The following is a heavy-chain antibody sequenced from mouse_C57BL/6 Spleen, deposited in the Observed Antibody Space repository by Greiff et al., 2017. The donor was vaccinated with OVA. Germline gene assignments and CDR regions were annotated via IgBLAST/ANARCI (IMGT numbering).Heavy chain of an antibody. CDR2: LSSGSSTI. V-gene: IGHV5-17*01. CDR3: ARGPYYYGSSYGYFDG. Sequence: EVMLVESGGGLVKPGGSLKLSCAASGFTFSDYGMHWVRQAPEKGLEWVAYLSSGSSTIYYADTVKGRFTISRDNAKNTLFLQMTSLRSEDTAMYYCARGPYYYGSSYGYFDGWGTGTTVTVSS. J-gene: IGHJ1*03. CDR1: GFTFSDYG. D-gene: IGHD1-1*01.